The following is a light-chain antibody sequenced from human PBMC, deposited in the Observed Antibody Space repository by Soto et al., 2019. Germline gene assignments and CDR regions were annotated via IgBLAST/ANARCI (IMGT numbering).Light chain of an antibody. V-gene: IGLV2-14*01. CDR1: SSDVGAYNY. CDR3: SSFTISSTYV. CDR2: EVT. Sequence: QYALTQPASVSGSPGQSITISCTGTSSDVGAYNYVSWYQQHTGKTPKLMIYEVTNRPSGASDRFSGSKSRNTASLTISGLLAEDEADYSCSSFTISSTYVFGGGTKLTVL. J-gene: IGLJ1*01.